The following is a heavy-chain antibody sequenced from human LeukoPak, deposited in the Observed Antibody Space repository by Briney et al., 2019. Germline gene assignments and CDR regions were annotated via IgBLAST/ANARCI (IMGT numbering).Heavy chain of an antibody. Sequence: GGSRRLSCAASGFTFSSYAMHWVRQAPGKGLEWVAVISYDGSNKYYADSVKGRFTISRDNSKNTLYLQMNSLRAEDTAVYYCARDNYVWGSYRYTYYFDYWGQGTLVTVSS. CDR1: GFTFSSYA. V-gene: IGHV3-30-3*01. CDR3: ARDNYVWGSYRYTYYFDY. CDR2: ISYDGSNK. D-gene: IGHD3-16*02. J-gene: IGHJ4*02.